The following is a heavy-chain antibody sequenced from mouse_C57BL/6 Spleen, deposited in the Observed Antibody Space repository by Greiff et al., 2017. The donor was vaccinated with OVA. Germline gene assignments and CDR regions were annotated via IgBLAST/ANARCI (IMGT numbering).Heavy chain of an antibody. Sequence: VQLQQSGAELMKPGASVKLSCKATGYTFTDYWIEWVKQRPGHGLEWIGEILPGSGSTNYNEKFKGKATFTADTSSNTAYMQLSSLTTEDSAIYYCASSIYDGYYDYAIDYWGQGTSVTVAS. CDR3: ASSIYDGYYDYAIDY. V-gene: IGHV1-9*01. J-gene: IGHJ4*01. CDR2: ILPGSGST. D-gene: IGHD2-3*01. CDR1: GYTFTDYW.